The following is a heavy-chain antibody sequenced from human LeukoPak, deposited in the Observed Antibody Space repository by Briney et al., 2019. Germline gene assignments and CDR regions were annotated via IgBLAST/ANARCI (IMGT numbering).Heavy chain of an antibody. D-gene: IGHD1-26*01. V-gene: IGHV1-8*01. CDR3: ARGNSGGEWEERAFDI. J-gene: IGHJ3*02. Sequence: ASVKVSCKASGYTFTSYDINWVRQATGQGLEWMGWMNPNSGNTGYARKFQGRVTMTRNTSISTAYMELSSLRSEDTAVYYCARGNSGGEWEERAFDIWGQGTMVTVSS. CDR1: GYTFTSYD. CDR2: MNPNSGNT.